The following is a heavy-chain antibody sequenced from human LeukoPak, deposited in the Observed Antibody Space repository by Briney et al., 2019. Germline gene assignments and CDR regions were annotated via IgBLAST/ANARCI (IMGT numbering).Heavy chain of an antibody. D-gene: IGHD3-22*01. Sequence: ASVKVSCKASGYTFTSYGISWVRQAPGQGLEWMGWISAYNGNTNYAQKLRGRVTMTTDTSTSTAYMELRSLRSDDTAVYYCAVSSGAAYYYYGMDVWGQGTTVTVSS. V-gene: IGHV1-18*01. CDR1: GYTFTSYG. J-gene: IGHJ6*02. CDR3: AVSSGAAYYYYGMDV. CDR2: ISAYNGNT.